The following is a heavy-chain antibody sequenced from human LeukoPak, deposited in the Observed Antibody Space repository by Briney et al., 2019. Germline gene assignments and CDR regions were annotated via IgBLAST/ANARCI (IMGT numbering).Heavy chain of an antibody. V-gene: IGHV4-30-2*01. J-gene: IGHJ4*02. CDR2: IYHSGST. Sequence: TSETLSLTCTVSGGSISSGGYHWSWIRQPPGEGLEWLGYIYHSGSTYYNPSLKSRVTISVDRSKNQFSLKLSSVTAADTDVYYCARVAKSGYYFDYWGQGSLVTVPS. CDR1: GGSISSGGYH. CDR3: ARVAKSGYYFDY. D-gene: IGHD3-3*01.